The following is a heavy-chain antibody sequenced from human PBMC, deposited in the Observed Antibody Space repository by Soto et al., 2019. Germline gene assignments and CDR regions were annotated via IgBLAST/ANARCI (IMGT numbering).Heavy chain of an antibody. J-gene: IGHJ4*02. CDR1: GYTFTSYG. V-gene: IGHV1-18*01. CDR3: ARPHAPYFSSTTCYLVY. D-gene: IGHD2-2*01. CDR2: ISAYNGNT. Sequence: QVQLVQSGAEVKKPGASVKVSCKASGYTFTSYGISWVRQAPGQGLEWMGWISAYNGNTNYAQKLQGRVTMTTDTPTSTAYMELRSLRSDDPAVYYCARPHAPYFSSTTCYLVYWGQGTLVTVSS.